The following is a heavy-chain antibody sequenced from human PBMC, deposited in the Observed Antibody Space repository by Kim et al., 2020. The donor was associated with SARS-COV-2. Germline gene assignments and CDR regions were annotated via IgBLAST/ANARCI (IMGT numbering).Heavy chain of an antibody. CDR3: AVTAYCGGDCFLYLFDY. CDR2: INAGNGNT. CDR1: GYTFTSYA. Sequence: ASVKVSCKASGYTFTSYAMHWVRQAPGQRLEWMGWINAGNGNTKYSQKFQGRVTITRDTSASTAYMELSSLRSEDTAVYYCAVTAYCGGDCFLYLFDYWGQGTLVTVSS. D-gene: IGHD2-21*02. V-gene: IGHV1-3*01. J-gene: IGHJ4*02.